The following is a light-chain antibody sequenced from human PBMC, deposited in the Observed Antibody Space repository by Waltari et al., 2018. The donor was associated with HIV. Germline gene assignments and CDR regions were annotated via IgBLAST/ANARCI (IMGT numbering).Light chain of an antibody. CDR3: QQRSTWPIT. CDR2: DAS. J-gene: IGKJ4*01. CDR1: QSVSSY. Sequence: EIVLTQFPATLSLSPGERATLSCRASQSVSSYLAWYQQKPGQAPRLLIYDASNRAAGIPARFSGSGSGTDFTLTISSLETEDFAVYYCQQRSTWPITFGAGTKVEIK. V-gene: IGKV3-11*01.